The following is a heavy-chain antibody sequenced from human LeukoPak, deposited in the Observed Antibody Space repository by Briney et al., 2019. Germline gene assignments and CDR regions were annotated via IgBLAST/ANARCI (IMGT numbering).Heavy chain of an antibody. J-gene: IGHJ6*02. CDR2: IYPGDSDT. Sequence: GESPKISCKGSGYSFTSYWIGWVRQMPGKGLEWMGIIYPGDSDTRYSPSFQGQVTISADKSISTAYLQWSSLKASDTAMYYCARQNRPAPYGMDVWGQGTTVTVSS. CDR1: GYSFTSYW. CDR3: ARQNRPAPYGMDV. V-gene: IGHV5-51*01.